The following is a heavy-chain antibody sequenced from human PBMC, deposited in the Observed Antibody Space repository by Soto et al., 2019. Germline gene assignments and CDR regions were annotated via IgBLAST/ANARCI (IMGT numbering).Heavy chain of an antibody. Sequence: QVQLVQSGAEMKKPGSSVKVSCQSSGGTFNTYAMNWVRQAPGQGPEWMGDISPMFGAANYAPKFQGRVTITADESTGTSYMQVSSLTSEDTALYFCAREVQVHTPAFVYWGLGTLVTVSS. CDR3: AREVQVHTPAFVY. CDR1: GGTFNTYA. J-gene: IGHJ4*02. D-gene: IGHD3-10*01. CDR2: ISPMFGAA. V-gene: IGHV1-69*19.